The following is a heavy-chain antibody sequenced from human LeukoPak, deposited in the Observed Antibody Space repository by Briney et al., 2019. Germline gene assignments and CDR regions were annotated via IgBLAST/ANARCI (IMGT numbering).Heavy chain of an antibody. V-gene: IGHV3-43D*03. CDR3: AKGFGSGNLNPGH. CDR1: GFTFDDYA. Sequence: GGSLRLSCAASGFTFDDYAMHWVRQAPGKGLEWVSLISWNGGSTYYADSVTGRFIISRDNTKDSLYLQMSSLRVEDTALYYCAKGFGSGNLNPGHWGQGTLVTVSS. D-gene: IGHD3-10*01. J-gene: IGHJ4*02. CDR2: ISWNGGST.